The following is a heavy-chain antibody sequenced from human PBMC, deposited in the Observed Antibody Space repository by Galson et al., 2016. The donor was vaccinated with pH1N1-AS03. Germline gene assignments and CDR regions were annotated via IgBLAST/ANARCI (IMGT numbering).Heavy chain of an antibody. J-gene: IGHJ4*02. V-gene: IGHV2-70*01. D-gene: IGHD4-17*01. CDR3: ARMAYGYYVGDFDY. CDR1: GFSLSTSGMC. CDR2: IDWDDNK. Sequence: PALVKPTQTLTLTCTFSGFSLSTSGMCVSWIRQPPGKALEWLALIDWDDNKYFITSLKTRLTISKDTSKNQVVLTMTNMDPVDTATYYCARMAYGYYVGDFDYWGQGTLVTVSS.